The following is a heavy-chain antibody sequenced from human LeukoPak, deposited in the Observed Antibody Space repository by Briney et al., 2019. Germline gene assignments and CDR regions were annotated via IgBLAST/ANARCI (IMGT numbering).Heavy chain of an antibody. CDR2: INHNSGGT. CDR1: GYTFTGYY. D-gene: IGHD4-23*01. V-gene: IGHV1-2*02. J-gene: IGHJ4*02. Sequence: ASVKVSRKASGYTFTGYYMHWVRQPPAQGLEGVGWINHNSGGTYYAQKFQGRVTMTSDTSISTAYMELSSLRSDNTALYYCARDLYGGTSATFDYWGQGTLVTVS. CDR3: ARDLYGGTSATFDY.